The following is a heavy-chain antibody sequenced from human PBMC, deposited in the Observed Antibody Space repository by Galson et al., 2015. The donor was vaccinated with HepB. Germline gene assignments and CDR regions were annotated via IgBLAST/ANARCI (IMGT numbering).Heavy chain of an antibody. Sequence: SLRLSCAASGLTFSSYGMHWVRQAPGKGLEWVAVISYDGSNKYYADSVKGRVTISRDNSKNTLYLQINSLRAEDTAVYYCARDSVQYCSSTSCYWALDYWGQGTLVTVSS. V-gene: IGHV3-30*03. CDR3: ARDSVQYCSSTSCYWALDY. CDR1: GLTFSSYG. J-gene: IGHJ4*02. D-gene: IGHD2-2*01. CDR2: ISYDGSNK.